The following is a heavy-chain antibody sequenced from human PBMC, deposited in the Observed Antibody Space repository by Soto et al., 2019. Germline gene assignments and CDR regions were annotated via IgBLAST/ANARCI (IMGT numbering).Heavy chain of an antibody. CDR2: IYYSEST. Sequence: SETLSLTCTVSGGSISSYYWSWIRQPPGKGLEWIGYIYYSESTNYNPSLKSRVTISVDTSKNQFSLKLSSVTAADTAVYYCARVYGGRGRGNWFDPWGQGTLVTVSS. D-gene: IGHD3-16*01. CDR1: GGSISSYY. CDR3: ARVYGGRGRGNWFDP. J-gene: IGHJ5*02. V-gene: IGHV4-59*01.